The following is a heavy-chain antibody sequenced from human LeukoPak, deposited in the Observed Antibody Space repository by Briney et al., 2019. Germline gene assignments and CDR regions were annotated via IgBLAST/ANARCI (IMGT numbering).Heavy chain of an antibody. CDR2: INPSGGST. Sequence: GASVKVSCKASEHTFTSYFMHWVRQAPGQGLEWMGIINPSGGSTSYAQKFQGRVTMTRDTSTSTVYMELSSLRSEDTVVYYCARMGYSYGYFDYWGQGTLVTVSS. CDR3: ARMGYSYGYFDY. V-gene: IGHV1-46*01. J-gene: IGHJ4*02. CDR1: EHTFTSYF. D-gene: IGHD5-18*01.